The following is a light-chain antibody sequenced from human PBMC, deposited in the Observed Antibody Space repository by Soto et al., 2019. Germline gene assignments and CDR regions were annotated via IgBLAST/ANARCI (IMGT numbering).Light chain of an antibody. Sequence: EIVLTQSPATLSLSPWERATLSCRASQSVSSYLAWYQQKPGQAPRLLIYDASNRATGIPARFSGSGSGTDFTLTISSLEPEDFALYYCQQCYNWPQWTFGQGTKVDIK. J-gene: IGKJ1*01. CDR2: DAS. CDR3: QQCYNWPQWT. V-gene: IGKV3-11*01. CDR1: QSVSSY.